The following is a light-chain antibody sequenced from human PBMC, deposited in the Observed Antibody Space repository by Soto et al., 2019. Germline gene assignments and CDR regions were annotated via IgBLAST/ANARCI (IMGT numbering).Light chain of an antibody. CDR2: AAS. CDR1: QPISTC. Sequence: DIQMTQSPSSVSASVGDRATITCRASQPISTCLAWYQQKPGKAPKLLIYAASNLQTGVPSRFSGSGSGTEFTLTISSLQPEDFATYYCQQANSLPRTFGQGTKVEIK. V-gene: IGKV1D-12*01. J-gene: IGKJ1*01. CDR3: QQANSLPRT.